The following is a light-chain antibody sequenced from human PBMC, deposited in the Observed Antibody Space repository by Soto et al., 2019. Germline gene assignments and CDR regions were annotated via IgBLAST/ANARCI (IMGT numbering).Light chain of an antibody. CDR3: CSYAGSSL. J-gene: IGLJ2*01. V-gene: IGLV2-11*01. CDR1: SSDVGGYNY. Sequence: QSVLTQPRSVSGSPGQSVTISCTGTSSDVGGYNYVSWYQQHPGNAPKLMIYDLSKRPSGVPDRFSGSKSGNTASLTISGLQAEDEADYYCCSYAGSSLFGGGTKLTVL. CDR2: DLS.